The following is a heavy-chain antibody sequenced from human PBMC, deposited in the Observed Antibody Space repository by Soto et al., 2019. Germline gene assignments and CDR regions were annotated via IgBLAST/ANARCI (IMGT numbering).Heavy chain of an antibody. CDR1: GFTFSSYS. V-gene: IGHV3-48*01. D-gene: IGHD1-1*01. CDR3: ARDYKEYPRKYNFDY. Sequence: EVQLVESGGGLVQPGGSLRLSCAASGFTFSSYSMNWVRQAPGKGLEWVSYISSSSSTIYYADSVKGRFTISRDNAKNSLYLQMNSLRAEDTAVYYCARDYKEYPRKYNFDYWGQGTLVTVSS. CDR2: ISSSSSTI. J-gene: IGHJ4*02.